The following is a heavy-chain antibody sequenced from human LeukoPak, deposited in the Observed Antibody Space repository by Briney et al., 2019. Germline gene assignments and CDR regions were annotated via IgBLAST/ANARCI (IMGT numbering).Heavy chain of an antibody. CDR3: AREYSSGSDGDY. CDR1: GFTFDDYG. CDR2: INWNGGNT. D-gene: IGHD6-19*01. Sequence: GGSLRLSCAASGFTFDDYGMSWVRHAPGKALEWVSGINWNGGNTGYAESVKGRFTISRDNDKNSLYLQMNSLRAEDTALYYCAREYSSGSDGDYWGQGTLVTVSS. V-gene: IGHV3-20*04. J-gene: IGHJ4*02.